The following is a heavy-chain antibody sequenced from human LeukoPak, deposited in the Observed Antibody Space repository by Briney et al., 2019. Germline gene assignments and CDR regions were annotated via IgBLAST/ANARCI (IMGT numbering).Heavy chain of an antibody. D-gene: IGHD2-2*01. CDR1: GGSISTSRYY. CDR3: ARRAHCSSSSCLTWFDP. J-gene: IGHJ5*02. CDR2: IYYSGST. Sequence: KPSETLSLTCTVSGGSISTSRYYWGWIRQTPGKGLEWIASIYYSGSTYYNPSLKSRVTISVDTSKNQFSLKLSSVTAADTAVYYCARRAHCSSSSCLTWFDPWGQGTLVTVSS. V-gene: IGHV4-39*01.